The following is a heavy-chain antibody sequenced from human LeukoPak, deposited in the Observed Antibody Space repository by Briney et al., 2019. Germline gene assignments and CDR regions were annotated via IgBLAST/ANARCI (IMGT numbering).Heavy chain of an antibody. CDR2: ISHDGSNK. V-gene: IGHV3-30*18. CDR1: GFTFSSFG. CDR3: AKDLIAAASAPYYYGMDV. Sequence: PGGSLRLSCAASGFTFSSFGMHWVRQAPGKGLEWVAVISHDGSNKYYAASVKGRFTISRDNSNNTLYLLMNSLRPEDTAVYYCAKDLIAAASAPYYYGMDVWGQGTTVTVSS. J-gene: IGHJ6*02. D-gene: IGHD6-13*01.